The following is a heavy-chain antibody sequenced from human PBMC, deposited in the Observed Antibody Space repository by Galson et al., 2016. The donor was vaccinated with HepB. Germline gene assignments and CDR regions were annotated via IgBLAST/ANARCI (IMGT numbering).Heavy chain of an antibody. CDR1: GGSISSSHW. CDR2: IYYSGST. V-gene: IGHV4/OR15-8*01. D-gene: IGHD4-23*01. J-gene: IGHJ2*01. Sequence: ETLSLTCVVSGGSISSSHWWTWVRQPPGKGLEWIGEIYYSGSTYYSPSLKSRVTISVDTSNDQFSLRLSSVTAADTAVYFCARLRGNALRYFDLGGRGTLVTVSS. CDR3: ARLRGNALRYFDL.